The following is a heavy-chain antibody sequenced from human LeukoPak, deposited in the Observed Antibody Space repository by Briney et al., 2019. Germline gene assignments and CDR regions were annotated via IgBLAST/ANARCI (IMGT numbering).Heavy chain of an antibody. CDR3: AGRPTGYSSGYIH. D-gene: IGHD5-18*01. CDR2: VSSGGDTM. V-gene: IGHV3-48*01. Sequence: PGGSLRLSCVASGFTFSNYNMNWVRQAPGKGLEWISYVSSGGDTMPYADSVKGRFTISRDNSENIVYLQMNNLRVEDTAVYYCAGRPTGYSSGYIHWGQGTLVTVSS. CDR1: GFTFSNYN. J-gene: IGHJ4*02.